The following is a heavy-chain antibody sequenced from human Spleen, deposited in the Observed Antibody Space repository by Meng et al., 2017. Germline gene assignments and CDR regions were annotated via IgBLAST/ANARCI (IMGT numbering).Heavy chain of an antibody. V-gene: IGHV3-33*08. D-gene: IGHD4/OR15-4a*01. CDR2: IWYDGTNK. Sequence: VQLVESGGRLVQPGGSLRLSCAASGFSFSSYGMHWVRQAPGKGLEWVAVIWYDGTNKYYAESVKGRFTISRDNSKNTMNLQMNSLRAEDTAVYYCARDLGGTNYPFDYWGQGILVTVSS. J-gene: IGHJ4*02. CDR3: ARDLGGTNYPFDY. CDR1: GFSFSSYG.